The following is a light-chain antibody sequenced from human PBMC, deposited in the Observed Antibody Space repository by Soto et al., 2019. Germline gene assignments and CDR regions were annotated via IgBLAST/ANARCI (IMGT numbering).Light chain of an antibody. CDR1: QSVTSN. V-gene: IGKV3-15*01. Sequence: EIVMTQSPATLSVSPGQRATLSCRASQSVTSNLAWYQQKPGQAPRLLIYDSSIRATGVPARFSGSGSETEFTLTISGLQSEDSAVYYCQQYNNWPFSFGQGTRLEIK. CDR2: DSS. J-gene: IGKJ5*01. CDR3: QQYNNWPFS.